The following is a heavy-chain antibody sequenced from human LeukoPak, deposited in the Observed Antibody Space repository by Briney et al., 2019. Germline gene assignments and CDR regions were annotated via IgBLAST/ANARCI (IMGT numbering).Heavy chain of an antibody. V-gene: IGHV1-8*02. CDR3: ARGGGSSWYIY. D-gene: IGHD6-13*01. CDR2: MNPNSGNT. CDR1: GGTFSSYA. J-gene: IGHJ4*02. Sequence: ASVKVSCKASGGTFSSYAISWVRQATGQGLEWMGWMNPNSGNTGYAQKFQGRVTMTRNTSISTAYMELSSLRSEDTAVYYCARGGGSSWYIYWGQGTLVTVSS.